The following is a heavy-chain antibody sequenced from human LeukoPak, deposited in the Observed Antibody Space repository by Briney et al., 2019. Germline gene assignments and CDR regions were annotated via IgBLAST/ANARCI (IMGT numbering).Heavy chain of an antibody. CDR2: INAGNGNT. CDR3: ARDPKLLWFGELPYFDY. Sequence: GASVKVSCMASGYTFTSYAMHWVRQAPGQRLEWMGWINAGNGNTKYSQKFQGRVTITRDTSASTAYMELSSLRSEDTAVYYCARDPKLLWFGELPYFDYWGQGTLVTVSS. CDR1: GYTFTSYA. D-gene: IGHD3-10*01. J-gene: IGHJ4*02. V-gene: IGHV1-3*01.